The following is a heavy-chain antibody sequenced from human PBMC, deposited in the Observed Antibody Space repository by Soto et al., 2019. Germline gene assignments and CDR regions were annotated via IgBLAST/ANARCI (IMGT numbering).Heavy chain of an antibody. Sequence: SETLSLTCTVSGGSISSSSYYWGWIRQPPGKGLEWIGSIYYSGSTYYNPSLKSRVTISVDTSKNQFSLKLSSVTAADTAVYYFARQEGGYGDVFYIWGRGTMVTVSS. V-gene: IGHV4-39*01. J-gene: IGHJ3*02. CDR2: IYYSGST. D-gene: IGHD5-18*01. CDR3: ARQEGGYGDVFYI. CDR1: GGSISSSSYY.